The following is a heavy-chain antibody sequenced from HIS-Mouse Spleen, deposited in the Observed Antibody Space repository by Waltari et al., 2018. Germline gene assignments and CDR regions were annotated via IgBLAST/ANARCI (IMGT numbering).Heavy chain of an antibody. CDR3: ARAGYYDSSGYYYVGAFDI. V-gene: IGHV4-59*01. J-gene: IGHJ3*02. D-gene: IGHD3-22*01. Sequence: QVQLQESGPGLVKPSETLSLTCTVSGGSISSYYWSWIRQPPGKGLEWIGYIYYSGSTNYNPSLKSRVTISVDTSKNQFSLKLSSVTAADTAVYYCARAGYYDSSGYYYVGAFDIWGQGTMVTVSS. CDR2: IYYSGST. CDR1: GGSISSYY.